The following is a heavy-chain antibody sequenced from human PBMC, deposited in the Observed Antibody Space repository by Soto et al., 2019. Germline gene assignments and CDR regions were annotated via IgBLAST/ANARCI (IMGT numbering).Heavy chain of an antibody. J-gene: IGHJ4*02. D-gene: IGHD3-22*01. V-gene: IGHV1-3*01. CDR3: AREGYDSSSYPFGY. Sequence: QVQLVQSGAEVKKPGASVKISCKASGYTFSSNAMHWVRQAPGQRLEWMGWINAGNGNTKYSQKFQGRVTITRDTCATTAYMELSNLTSEDTAVYYCAREGYDSSSYPFGYWGQGTLVTGSS. CDR2: INAGNGNT. CDR1: GYTFSSNA.